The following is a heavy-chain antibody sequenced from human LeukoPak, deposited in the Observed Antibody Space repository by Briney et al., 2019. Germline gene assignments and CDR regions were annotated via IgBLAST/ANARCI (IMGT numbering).Heavy chain of an antibody. V-gene: IGHV3-7*01. CDR3: ARGGFGSDSRGYSPTIFEY. J-gene: IGHJ4*02. D-gene: IGHD3-22*01. Sequence: GGSLRLSCAASGFTFSSYWMSWVRQAPGKGLEWVANIKQDGSEKYYVDSVKGRFTISRDNAKHSLYLQMNSLRAEDTAVYYCARGGFGSDSRGYSPTIFEYWGRGTLVTVSS. CDR1: GFTFSSYW. CDR2: IKQDGSEK.